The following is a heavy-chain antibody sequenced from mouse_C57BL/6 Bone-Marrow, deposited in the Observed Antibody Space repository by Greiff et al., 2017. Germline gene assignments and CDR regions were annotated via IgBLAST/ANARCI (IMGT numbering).Heavy chain of an antibody. CDR1: GYSFTGYY. Sequence: VQLQQSGPELVKPGASVKISCKASGYSFTGYYMNWVKQSPEKSLEWIGEINPSTGGTTYNQKFKAKATLTVDKSSSTAYMQLKSLTSEDSAVDYCARRRGLPWYFDVGGTGTTVTVSS. CDR2: INPSTGGT. CDR3: ARRRGLPWYFDV. D-gene: IGHD2-4*01. J-gene: IGHJ1*03. V-gene: IGHV1-42*01.